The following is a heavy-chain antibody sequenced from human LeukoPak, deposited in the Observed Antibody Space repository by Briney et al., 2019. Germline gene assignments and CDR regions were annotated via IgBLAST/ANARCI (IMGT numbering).Heavy chain of an antibody. CDR1: GFTFSASN. CDR2: ISSGSSAI. CDR3: ARGDGWFGELSNFNY. V-gene: IGHV3-48*02. D-gene: IGHD3-10*01. J-gene: IGHJ4*02. Sequence: GGSLRLSCAASGFTFSASNMNWVRQAPEKGLEWVSSISSGSSAIYYADSVRGRFTISRDNAKKSLYLQMNSLRDEDTAVYYCARGDGWFGELSNFNYWGQGTLVTVSS.